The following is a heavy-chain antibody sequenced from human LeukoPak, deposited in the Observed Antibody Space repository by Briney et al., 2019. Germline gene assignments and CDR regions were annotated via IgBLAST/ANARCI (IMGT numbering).Heavy chain of an antibody. Sequence: PGGSLRLSCSASGFTFSSYGMHWVRQAPGKGLEWVAVISYDGSNKYYADSVKGRFTISRDNSKNTLYLQMNSLRAEDTAVYYCAKEGPSYCSSTSCLGWFDPWGQGTLVTVSS. CDR2: ISYDGSNK. V-gene: IGHV3-30*18. CDR3: AKEGPSYCSSTSCLGWFDP. J-gene: IGHJ5*02. D-gene: IGHD2-2*01. CDR1: GFTFSSYG.